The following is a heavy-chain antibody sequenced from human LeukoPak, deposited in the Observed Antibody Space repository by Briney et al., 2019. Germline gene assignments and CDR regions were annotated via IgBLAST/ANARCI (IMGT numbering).Heavy chain of an antibody. Sequence: PETLSLTCAVYGGSFSGYYWSWIRQPPGKGLEWIGEINHSGSTNYNPSLKSRVTISVDTSKNQFSLKLSSVTAADTAVYYCARGLAYSYGYGYWGQGTLVTVSS. CDR3: ARGLAYSYGYGY. CDR2: INHSGST. J-gene: IGHJ4*02. V-gene: IGHV4-34*01. CDR1: GGSFSGYY. D-gene: IGHD5-18*01.